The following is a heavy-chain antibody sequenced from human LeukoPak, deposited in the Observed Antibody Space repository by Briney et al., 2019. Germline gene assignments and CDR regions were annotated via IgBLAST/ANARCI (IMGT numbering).Heavy chain of an antibody. CDR2: SRTKANHYTP. Sequence: GESLRLSCAVSGFTFSNHYMDWARQAPGKGLEWVGRSRTKANHYTPECAASVKGRFTISRDESKNSLYLQMNSLKIDDTAVYYCVSARLYSGIQYLDCWGQGTLVTVSS. D-gene: IGHD5-12*01. CDR1: GFTFSNHY. V-gene: IGHV3-72*01. CDR3: VSARLYSGIQYLDC. J-gene: IGHJ4*02.